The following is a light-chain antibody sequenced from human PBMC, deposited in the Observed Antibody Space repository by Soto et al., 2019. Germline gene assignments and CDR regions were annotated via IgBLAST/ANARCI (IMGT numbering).Light chain of an antibody. Sequence: QSALTQPPSVSGAPGQRVTISCTGSSSNIGAGYDVHWYQQPPGTAPKLLMYGNSNRPSGVPDRFSGSKSGTSASLVISGLQAEDEAEYYCQSYDSSLSGYVFGTGTKLTVL. CDR3: QSYDSSLSGYV. CDR2: GNS. CDR1: SSNIGAGYD. J-gene: IGLJ1*01. V-gene: IGLV1-40*01.